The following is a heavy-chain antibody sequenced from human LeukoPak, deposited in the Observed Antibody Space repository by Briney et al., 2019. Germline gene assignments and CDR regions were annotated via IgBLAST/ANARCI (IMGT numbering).Heavy chain of an antibody. CDR2: ISSSGSTI. CDR3: ARDGHYYGSGSYYRLGFDY. V-gene: IGHV3-48*03. Sequence: GGSLRLSCAASGFTFSSYEMNWVRQAPGKGLEWVSYISSSGSTIYYADSVKGRFTISRDNAKNSLYLLMNSLRAEDTAVYYCARDGHYYGSGSYYRLGFDYWGQGTLVTVSS. D-gene: IGHD3-10*01. J-gene: IGHJ4*02. CDR1: GFTFSSYE.